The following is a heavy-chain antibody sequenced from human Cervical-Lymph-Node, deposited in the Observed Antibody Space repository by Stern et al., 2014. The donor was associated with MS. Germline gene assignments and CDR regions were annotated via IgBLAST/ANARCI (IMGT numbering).Heavy chain of an antibody. CDR1: GYSISSGYY. V-gene: IGHV4-38-2*02. CDR3: AREEQQLVHGNWFDP. CDR2: IYHSGST. Sequence: QVQLVQSGPGLVKPSETLSLTCTVSGYSISSGYYWGWIRQPPGKGLEWXGTIYHSGSTYYNPALKSRVTISVDTPQTQISLKLSFVTAADTAVYYCAREEQQLVHGNWFDPWGQGTLVTVSS. D-gene: IGHD6-13*01. J-gene: IGHJ5*02.